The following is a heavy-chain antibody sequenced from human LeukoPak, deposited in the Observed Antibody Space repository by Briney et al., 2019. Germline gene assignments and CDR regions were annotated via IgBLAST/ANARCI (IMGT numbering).Heavy chain of an antibody. CDR2: IRSKAYGGTT. CDR3: TRDARGYYDSGGYLDF. V-gene: IGHV3-49*04. Sequence: GGSLRLSCTTSGFTFGDYAMSWVRQAPGKGLEWVGLIRSKAYGGTTEYAASVKGRFTISRDDSKSIAYLQMNSLKTEDTAVYYCTRDARGYYDSGGYLDFWGQGTLVTVSS. CDR1: GFTFGDYA. J-gene: IGHJ4*02. D-gene: IGHD3-10*01.